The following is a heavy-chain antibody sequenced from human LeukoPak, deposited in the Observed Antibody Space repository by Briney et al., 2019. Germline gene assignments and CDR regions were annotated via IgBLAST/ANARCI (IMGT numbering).Heavy chain of an antibody. CDR3: ARGGDCGGDCYSDGMDV. V-gene: IGHV3-48*01. CDR2: ISSSSSTM. D-gene: IGHD2-21*02. Sequence: GGSLRLSCAASGFTFSSYSMNWVRQAPGKGLEWASYISSSSSTMYYADSVKGRFTISRDNAKNSLYLQMNSLRAEDTAVYYCARGGDCGGDCYSDGMDVWGQGTTVTVSS. CDR1: GFTFSSYS. J-gene: IGHJ6*02.